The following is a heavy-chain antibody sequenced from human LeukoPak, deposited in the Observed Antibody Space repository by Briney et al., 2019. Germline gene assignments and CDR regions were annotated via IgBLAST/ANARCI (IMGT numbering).Heavy chain of an antibody. J-gene: IGHJ5*02. D-gene: IGHD6-19*01. Sequence: ASVKVSCKASGYIFTSYNIHWVRQAPGQRLEWMGWINAGNGNTKYSQKFQGRVTITRDTSASTAYMELSSLRSEDTAVYYCARTTSGWYPGAFDPWGQGTLVTVSS. CDR3: ARTTSGWYPGAFDP. CDR2: INAGNGNT. V-gene: IGHV1-3*01. CDR1: GYIFTSYN.